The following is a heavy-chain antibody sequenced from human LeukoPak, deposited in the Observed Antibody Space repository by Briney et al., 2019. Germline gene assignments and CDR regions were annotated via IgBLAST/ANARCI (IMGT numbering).Heavy chain of an antibody. D-gene: IGHD4-23*01. V-gene: IGHV4-34*01. Sequence: SETLSLTCAVYGGSFSGYYWSWIRQPPGKGLEWIGEINHSGSTNYNPSLKSRVTISIDTSKNQFSLKMSSVTAADTAVYYCARHPSWPDYGGTFDYWGQGTLVTVSS. CDR3: ARHPSWPDYGGTFDY. CDR2: INHSGST. J-gene: IGHJ4*02. CDR1: GGSFSGYY.